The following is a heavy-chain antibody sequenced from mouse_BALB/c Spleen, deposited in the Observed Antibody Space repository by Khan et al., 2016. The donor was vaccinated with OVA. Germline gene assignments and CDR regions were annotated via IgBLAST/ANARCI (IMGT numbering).Heavy chain of an antibody. J-gene: IGHJ4*01. Sequence: QIQLVQSGPELKKPGETVKISCKASGYSFRNFGMNWVKEAPGKGLEWMGWITTYTGEPTYADDFKGRFAFSLETSASTAYLQISNLTNGDTTTYFCARPPYISYTLAYWGQGTSVTVSS. D-gene: IGHD2-10*01. CDR2: ITTYTGEP. V-gene: IGHV9-3-1*01. CDR1: GYSFRNFG. CDR3: ARPPYISYTLAY.